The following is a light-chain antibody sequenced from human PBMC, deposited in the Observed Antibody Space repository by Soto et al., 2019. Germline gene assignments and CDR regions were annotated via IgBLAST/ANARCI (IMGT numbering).Light chain of an antibody. CDR2: QDT. CDR3: QAWDSIHRVV. CDR1: KLGDKY. J-gene: IGLJ2*01. Sequence: SSELTQPPSVSVSPGQTASITCSGDKLGDKYACWYQQKPGQSPVLVIYQDTKRPSGIPERFSGSNSGNTATLTISGTQAMDEADYYCQAWDSIHRVVFGGGTKLTVL. V-gene: IGLV3-1*01.